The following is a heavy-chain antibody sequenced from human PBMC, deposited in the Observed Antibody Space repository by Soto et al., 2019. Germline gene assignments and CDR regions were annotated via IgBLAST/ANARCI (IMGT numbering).Heavy chain of an antibody. CDR1: GYSFTSYW. Sequence: GESLKISCKGSGYSFTSYWISWVRQMPGKGLEWMGRIDPSDSYTNYSPSFQGHVTISADKSISTAYLQWSSLKASDTAMYYCARVFARALDGNSGYYYGMDVWGQGTTVTVSS. V-gene: IGHV5-10-1*01. J-gene: IGHJ6*02. CDR2: IDPSDSYT. D-gene: IGHD4-17*01. CDR3: ARVFARALDGNSGYYYGMDV.